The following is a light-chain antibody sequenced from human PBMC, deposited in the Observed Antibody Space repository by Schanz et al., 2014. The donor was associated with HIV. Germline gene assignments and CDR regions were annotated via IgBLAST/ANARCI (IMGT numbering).Light chain of an antibody. CDR2: NTF. CDR1: SSNFRSNA. J-gene: IGLJ2*01. Sequence: QSVLTQPPSASGTPGQRVTISCSGSSSNFRSNAVNWYQQLPGTAPKLVIYNTFHRPSGVPDRFSGSKSGTSASLAITGLQAEDEADYYCQSYDSSQSVVVFGGGTKLTVL. CDR3: QSYDSSQSVVV. V-gene: IGLV1-44*01.